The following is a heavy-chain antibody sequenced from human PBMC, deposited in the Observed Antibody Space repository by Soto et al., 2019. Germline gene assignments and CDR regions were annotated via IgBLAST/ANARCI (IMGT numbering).Heavy chain of an antibody. J-gene: IGHJ5*02. Sequence: GSGPTLVNPTQTLTLTCTFSGFSLSTSGVGVGWIRQPPGKALEWLALIYWNDDKRYSPSLKSRLTITKDTSKNRVVLTMTNMDPVDTATYYCAHSREWEPSDWFDPWGQGTLVTAPQ. CDR1: GFSLSTSGVG. V-gene: IGHV2-5*01. CDR2: IYWNDDK. CDR3: AHSREWEPSDWFDP. D-gene: IGHD1-26*01.